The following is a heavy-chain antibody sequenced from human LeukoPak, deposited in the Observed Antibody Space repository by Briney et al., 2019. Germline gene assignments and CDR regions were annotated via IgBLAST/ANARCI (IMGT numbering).Heavy chain of an antibody. V-gene: IGHV4-39*07. Sequence: PSETLSLTCTVSGGSISSSSYYWGWIRQPPGKGLEWIGEINHSGSTNYNPSLKSRVTISVDTSKNQFSLKLSSVTAADTAVYYCARVVLSSADSGDYWGQGTLVTVSS. CDR3: ARVVLSSADSGDY. D-gene: IGHD2-15*01. CDR1: GGSISSSSYY. CDR2: INHSGST. J-gene: IGHJ4*02.